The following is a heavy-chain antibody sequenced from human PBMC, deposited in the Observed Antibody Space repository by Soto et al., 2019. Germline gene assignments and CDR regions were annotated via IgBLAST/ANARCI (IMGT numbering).Heavy chain of an antibody. CDR2: ISGSGGST. D-gene: IGHD6-13*01. CDR3: AKLMGRSAAAGHPFDY. CDR1: GFTFSSYA. Sequence: PGGSLRLSCAASGFTFSSYAMSWVRQAPGKGLEWVSAISGSGGSTYYADSVKGRFTISRDNSKNTLYLQMNSLRAEDTAVYYCAKLMGRSAAAGHPFDYWGQGTLVTVSS. V-gene: IGHV3-23*01. J-gene: IGHJ4*02.